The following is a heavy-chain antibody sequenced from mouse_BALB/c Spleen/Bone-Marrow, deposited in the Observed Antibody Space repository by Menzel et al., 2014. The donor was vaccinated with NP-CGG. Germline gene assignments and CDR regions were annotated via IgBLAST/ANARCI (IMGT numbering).Heavy chain of an antibody. V-gene: IGHV1-18*01. CDR1: GYTFTDYN. CDR2: IHPNYDST. J-gene: IGHJ4*01. Sequence: VQLQQSGAELVKPGASVKISCKASGYTFTDYNMDWVKHSHGKSLEWIGDIHPNYDSTSYNQKFKGKATLTVDKSSSTAYMELRSLTSEDTAVYYCARGEGYAMDYWGQGTSVTVSS. CDR3: ARGEGYAMDY.